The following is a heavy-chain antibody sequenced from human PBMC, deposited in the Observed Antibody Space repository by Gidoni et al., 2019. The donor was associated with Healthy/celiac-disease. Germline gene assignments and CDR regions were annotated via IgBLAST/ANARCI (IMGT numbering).Heavy chain of an antibody. CDR3: TTPRGYCSSTSCYGYYYGMDV. D-gene: IGHD2-2*01. Sequence: EVQLVEAGGGLVKPGGSLRLSCEASGFTFRNAWMSWVGQAPGKGLEWVGRIKSKTDGGTTDYAAPVKGRFTISRDDSKNTLYLQMNSLKTEDTAVYYCTTPRGYCSSTSCYGYYYGMDVWGQGTTFTVSS. J-gene: IGHJ6*02. V-gene: IGHV3-15*01. CDR2: IKSKTDGGTT. CDR1: GFTFRNAW.